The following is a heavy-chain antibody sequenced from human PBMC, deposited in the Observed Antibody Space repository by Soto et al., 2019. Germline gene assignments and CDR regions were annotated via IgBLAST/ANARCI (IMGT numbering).Heavy chain of an antibody. CDR3: ARELGDP. CDR2: IYHSGSA. Sequence: PSETLSLTCIVSGGSIISDGYSWSWIRQPPGKGLEWIGYIYHSGSAYHNPSLKGRVTTSVDRSKNQFSLKLSSVTAADTAVYYCARELGDPWGQGTLVTVSS. CDR1: GGSIISDGYS. V-gene: IGHV4-30-2*01. J-gene: IGHJ5*02. D-gene: IGHD3-10*01.